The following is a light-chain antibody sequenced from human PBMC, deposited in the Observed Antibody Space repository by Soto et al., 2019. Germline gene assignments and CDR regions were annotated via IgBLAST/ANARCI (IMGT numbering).Light chain of an antibody. V-gene: IGLV1-51*02. Sequence: VLTQPPSVSAAPGQKVTISCSGSSSNIGNNYVSWYQQLPGTAPKLLIYENNKRPSGIPDRFSGSKSGTSATLGITGLQTGDEADYYCGTWDSSLSALSVFGTGTKVTVL. CDR2: ENN. J-gene: IGLJ1*01. CDR1: SSNIGNNY. CDR3: GTWDSSLSALSV.